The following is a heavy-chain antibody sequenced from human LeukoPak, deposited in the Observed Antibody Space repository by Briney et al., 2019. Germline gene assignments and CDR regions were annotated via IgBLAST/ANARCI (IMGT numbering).Heavy chain of an antibody. CDR1: GYTFTGYY. CDR3: ARDESSWELRALDY. D-gene: IGHD1-26*01. Sequence: ASVKVSCKASGYTFTGYYMHWVRQAPGQGLEWMGWINPNSGGTNYAQKFQGRVTMTRDTSISTAYMELSRLRSDDTAVYYCARDESSWELRALDYWGQGTLVTVSS. CDR2: INPNSGGT. V-gene: IGHV1-2*02. J-gene: IGHJ4*02.